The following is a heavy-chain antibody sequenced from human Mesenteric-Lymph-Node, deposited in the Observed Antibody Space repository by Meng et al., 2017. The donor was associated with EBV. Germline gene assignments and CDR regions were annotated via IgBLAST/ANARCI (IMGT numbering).Heavy chain of an antibody. CDR3: ARSGSYYGIDY. Sequence: QVQLVEAGDGMKKPAASVKVSCKASGYIFTTYTMHWVRQATGQRLEWMGWISTGNGNTKFSQKFQGRVTIARDTSASTAYMELSSLRSEDTAIYYCARSGSYYGIDYWGQGTLVTVSS. CDR2: ISTGNGNT. D-gene: IGHD1-26*01. J-gene: IGHJ4*02. V-gene: IGHV1-3*04. CDR1: GYIFTTYT.